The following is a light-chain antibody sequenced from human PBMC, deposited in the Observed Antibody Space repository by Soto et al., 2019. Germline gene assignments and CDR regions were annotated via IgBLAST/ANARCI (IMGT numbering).Light chain of an antibody. CDR2: ADS. CDR3: QQYNNWPIP. CDR1: QSVSSN. J-gene: IGKJ5*01. V-gene: IGKV3D-15*01. Sequence: IGMTQSPATLSVSTGERATLSCGASQSVSSNLAWYQQKPGQAPRLLIYADSNRATGIPARFSGSGSGTEFTLTISSLQSEDFEIYYCQQYNNWPIPFG.